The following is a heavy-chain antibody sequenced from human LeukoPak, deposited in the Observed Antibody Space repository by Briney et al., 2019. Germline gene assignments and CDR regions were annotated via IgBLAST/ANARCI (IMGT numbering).Heavy chain of an antibody. CDR3: ATGGRVVVAFDY. CDR2: FDPEDGET. CDR1: GDTLTELS. J-gene: IGHJ4*02. D-gene: IGHD2-15*01. Sequence: ASVRVSSTVSGDTLTELSMHRVRQAPGKGVEWRGGFDPEDGETTYTQKFQGRVTMTEDTSTDTAYMELSSLRSEGTAVYYGATGGRVVVAFDYWGQGTLVTVSS. V-gene: IGHV1-24*01.